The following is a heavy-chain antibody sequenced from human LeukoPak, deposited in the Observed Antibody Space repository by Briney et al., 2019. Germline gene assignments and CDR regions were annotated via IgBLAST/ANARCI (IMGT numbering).Heavy chain of an antibody. D-gene: IGHD2-21*02. CDR1: GYTFTSYY. CDR3: ASVLYCGGDWSSGRYYFDY. Sequence: ASVKVSCKASGYTFTSYYKHWVRQAPGQGLEWMAMINPSGDSTTYAQTIQGRVTMTRDTSTSTVYMDLCSLRSEDTAVYYCASVLYCGGDWSSGRYYFDYWGQGTLVTVSS. V-gene: IGHV1-46*01. J-gene: IGHJ4*02. CDR2: INPSGDST.